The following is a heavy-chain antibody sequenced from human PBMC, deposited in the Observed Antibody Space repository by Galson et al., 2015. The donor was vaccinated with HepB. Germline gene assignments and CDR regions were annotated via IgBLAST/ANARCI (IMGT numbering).Heavy chain of an antibody. CDR1: GYTFIDYD. CDR2: MNPYSGST. Sequence: SVKVSCKASGYTFIDYDINWVRQATGQGLEWMGWMNPYSGSTGYAQNFQGRVTMTRDTATGTAYMELSSLRSEDTAVYYCARGWGDYGDYISYGMDVWGQGTTVTVFS. D-gene: IGHD4-17*01. J-gene: IGHJ6*02. CDR3: ARGWGDYGDYISYGMDV. V-gene: IGHV1-8*01.